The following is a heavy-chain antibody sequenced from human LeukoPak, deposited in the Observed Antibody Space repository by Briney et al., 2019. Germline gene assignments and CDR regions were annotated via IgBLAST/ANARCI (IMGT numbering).Heavy chain of an antibody. Sequence: PGGSLRLSCAASGFTFSSYEMNWVRQAPGKGLEWVSYINSSGSTIYYADSVKGRFTISRDNAKNSLYLRMNSLRAEDTAVYYCARGSSRFDYWGQGTLVIVSS. CDR2: INSSGSTI. V-gene: IGHV3-48*03. J-gene: IGHJ4*02. CDR1: GFTFSSYE. CDR3: ARGSSRFDY. D-gene: IGHD6-13*01.